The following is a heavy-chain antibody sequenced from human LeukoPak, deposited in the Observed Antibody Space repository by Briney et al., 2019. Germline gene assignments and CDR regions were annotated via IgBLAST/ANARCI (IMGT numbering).Heavy chain of an antibody. CDR2: ISGSGGST. CDR3: AKSWNYYDSSGDDALGI. J-gene: IGHJ3*02. V-gene: IGHV3-23*01. CDR1: GFTFSSYA. Sequence: GSLRLSCAASGFTFSSYAMSWVRQAPGKGLEWVSAISGSGGSTYYADSVKGRFTISRDNSKNTLYLQMNSLRVEDTAVYYCAKSWNYYDSSGDDALGIWGQGTMVTVSS. D-gene: IGHD3-22*01.